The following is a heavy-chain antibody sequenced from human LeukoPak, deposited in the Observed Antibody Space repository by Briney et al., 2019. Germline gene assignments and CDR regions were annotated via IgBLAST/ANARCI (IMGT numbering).Heavy chain of an antibody. Sequence: ASVKASCKASGYTFTSYYMHWVRQAPGQGLEWMGIINPSGGSTSYAQKFQGRVTMTRDTSTSTVYMELSSLRSEDTAVYYCAREAPRYSGYELGSFFDYWGQGTLVTVSS. D-gene: IGHD5-12*01. V-gene: IGHV1-46*01. CDR1: GYTFTSYY. J-gene: IGHJ4*02. CDR3: AREAPRYSGYELGSFFDY. CDR2: INPSGGST.